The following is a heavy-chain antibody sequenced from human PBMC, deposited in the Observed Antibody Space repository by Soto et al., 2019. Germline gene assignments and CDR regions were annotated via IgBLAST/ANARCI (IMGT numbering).Heavy chain of an antibody. CDR3: ALCRIVEAPAGFRY. CDR1: GFSLSTSGVG. D-gene: IGHD1-26*01. Sequence: ESGPTLVNPTQTLTLTCTFSGFSLSTSGVGVGWIRQPPGKALERLALIYWDDDKRYRPSLKSRLTITKDTSKNQVVLTMTNMDPVDTATYYCALCRIVEAPAGFRYWGQGLLVTVSS. CDR2: IYWDDDK. V-gene: IGHV2-5*02. J-gene: IGHJ4*02.